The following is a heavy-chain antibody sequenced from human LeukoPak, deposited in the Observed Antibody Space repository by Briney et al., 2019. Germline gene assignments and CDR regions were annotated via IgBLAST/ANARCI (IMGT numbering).Heavy chain of an antibody. V-gene: IGHV1-2*04. D-gene: IGHD1-26*01. J-gene: IGHJ4*02. CDR2: INPNSGGT. Sequence: ASMKVSCKASGYTFTGYYMHWVRQAPGQGLEWMGWINPNSGGTNYAQKFQGWVTMTRDTSISTAYMELRSLRSDDTAVYYCARVGQVGAMSHWGQGTLVTVSS. CDR1: GYTFTGYY. CDR3: ARVGQVGAMSH.